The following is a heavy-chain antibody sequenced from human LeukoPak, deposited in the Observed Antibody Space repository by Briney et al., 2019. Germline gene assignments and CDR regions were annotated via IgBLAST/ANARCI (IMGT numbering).Heavy chain of an antibody. CDR2: IYYSGHT. CDR3: ARGERPGLDY. J-gene: IGHJ4*02. CDR1: GGSISGYY. V-gene: IGHV4-59*07. D-gene: IGHD1-14*01. Sequence: SDTLSLTRTVSGGSISGYYWSWIRQPPGKGLEWVGYIYYSGHTNYNPSLKSRVTISVDTSKNQFSLRLISVTAADTAVYYCARGERPGLDYWGEGTLVAVSS.